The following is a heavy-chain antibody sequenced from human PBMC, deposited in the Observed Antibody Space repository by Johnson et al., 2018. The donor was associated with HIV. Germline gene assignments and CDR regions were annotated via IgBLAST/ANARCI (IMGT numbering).Heavy chain of an antibody. CDR2: INSDGSST. CDR1: GFTFSTNW. V-gene: IGHV3-74*01. D-gene: IGHD3-22*01. J-gene: IGHJ3*02. Sequence: VQLVESGGDLVQPGGSLRLSCVGSGFTFSTNWMHWVRQAPGKGLVWVSRINSDGSSTSYADSVKGRFTISRDNAKNTLYLQMNSLRAEDTAVYYCAKEPVVVIHAGGAFDIWGQGTMVTVSS. CDR3: AKEPVVVIHAGGAFDI.